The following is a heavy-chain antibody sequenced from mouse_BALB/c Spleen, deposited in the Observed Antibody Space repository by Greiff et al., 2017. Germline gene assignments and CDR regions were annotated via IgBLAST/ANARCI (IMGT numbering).Heavy chain of an antibody. CDR3: TRYYYGSSYFDY. CDR1: GYTFTSYC. V-gene: IGHV1S22*01. J-gene: IGHJ2*01. D-gene: IGHD1-1*01. Sequence: LQQPGSELVRPGASVKLSCKASGYTFTSYCMHWVKQRHGQGLEWIGNIYPGSGSTNYDEKFKSKGTLTVDTSSSTAYMHLSSLTSEDSAVYYCTRYYYGSSYFDYWGQGTTLTVSS. CDR2: IYPGSGST.